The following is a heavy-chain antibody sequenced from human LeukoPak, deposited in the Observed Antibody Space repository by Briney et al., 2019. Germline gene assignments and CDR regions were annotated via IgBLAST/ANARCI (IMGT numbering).Heavy chain of an antibody. CDR3: AYLGLSSDWNDVPGPQIDY. D-gene: IGHD1-1*01. V-gene: IGHV3-23*01. CDR1: GFTFTDFA. CDR2: ISASGTIT. J-gene: IGHJ4*02. Sequence: PGGSLRLSCAASGFTFTDFAMNWVRQAPRKGLEWVSTISASGTITYYADSVKGRCTISRDYSKNMVYLQMNSLRAEDTAVYYCAYLGLSSDWNDVPGPQIDYWGQGTLVSVSS.